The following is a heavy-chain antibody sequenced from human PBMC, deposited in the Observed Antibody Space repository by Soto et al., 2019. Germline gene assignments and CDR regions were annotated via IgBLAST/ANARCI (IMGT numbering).Heavy chain of an antibody. V-gene: IGHV1-18*01. Sequence: QAQLEQSGVEVKKPGASVKVSCKASGYTFSSYGISWVRQAPGQGLEWMGWISAYNGNTNYAQKFQGRVTMTTDTSPSTAYMELRSLRSDDTAVYYCARLFFGQWYFYLWGRGTLVTVSS. CDR1: GYTFSSYG. CDR3: ARLFFGQWYFYL. CDR2: ISAYNGNT. D-gene: IGHD3-10*01. J-gene: IGHJ2*01.